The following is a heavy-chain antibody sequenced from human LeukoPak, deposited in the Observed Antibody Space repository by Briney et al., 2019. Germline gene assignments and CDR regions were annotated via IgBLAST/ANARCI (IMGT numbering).Heavy chain of an antibody. J-gene: IGHJ4*02. D-gene: IGHD2-2*01. CDR1: GFTFSAYG. V-gene: IGHV3-33*01. CDR2: IWSDGGKS. Sequence: GGSLRLSCAASGFTFSAYGMHWVRQAPGKGLGWVAVIWSDGGKSYNSDSVKGRFTISRDNSKNTLYLQMNSLRADDTAVYYCATDSIGPATDFDYWGQGTLVTVSS. CDR3: ATDSIGPATDFDY.